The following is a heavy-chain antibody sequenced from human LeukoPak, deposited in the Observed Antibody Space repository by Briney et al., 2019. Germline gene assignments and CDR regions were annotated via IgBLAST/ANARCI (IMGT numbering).Heavy chain of an antibody. CDR1: GFTFSSYA. J-gene: IGHJ4*02. D-gene: IGHD1-26*01. V-gene: IGHV3-15*01. Sequence: PGGSLRLSCAASGFTFSSYAMSWVRQAPGKGLEWVGRIKAKAHGGTIEYAAPVKGRFTISRDDSKNTLYLQMNSLKTEDTAVYYCTTDGVGVEGATYDNWGQGTLVSVSS. CDR2: IKAKAHGGTI. CDR3: TTDGVGVEGATYDN.